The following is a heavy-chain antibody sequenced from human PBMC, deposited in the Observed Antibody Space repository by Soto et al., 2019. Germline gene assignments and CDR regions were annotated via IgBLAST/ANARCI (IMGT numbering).Heavy chain of an antibody. CDR3: ARELEWAGMDV. V-gene: IGHV4-59*01. CDR1: GGSISSYY. D-gene: IGHD1-1*01. CDR2: IYYSAST. J-gene: IGHJ6*02. Sequence: PSETLSLTCTVSGGSISSYYWSWIRQPPGKGLEWIGYIYYSASTNYNPSLKSRVTISVDTSKNKFSLKLRSVTDEDTAVSYCARELEWAGMDVWGQGTTVTFSS.